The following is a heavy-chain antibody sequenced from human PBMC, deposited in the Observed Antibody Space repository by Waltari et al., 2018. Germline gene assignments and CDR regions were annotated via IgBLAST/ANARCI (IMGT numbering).Heavy chain of an antibody. D-gene: IGHD3-22*01. J-gene: IGHJ4*02. Sequence: EVQLVESGGGLVQPGGSLRLSCAASGFTFSSYAMSWVRQAPGTGLEWVSAISGSGGSTYYADSVKGRFTISRDNSKNTLYLQMNSLRAEDTAVHYCASAKPDYYDSSGYTQLDYWGQGTLVTVSS. CDR3: ASAKPDYYDSSGYTQLDY. CDR2: ISGSGGST. V-gene: IGHV3-23*04. CDR1: GFTFSSYA.